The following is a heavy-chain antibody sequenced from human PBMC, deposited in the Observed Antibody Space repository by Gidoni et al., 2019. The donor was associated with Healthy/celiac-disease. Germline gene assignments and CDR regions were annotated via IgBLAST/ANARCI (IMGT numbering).Heavy chain of an antibody. Sequence: QVQLVESGGGLVKPGGSLRLSCAASGFTFSAYYMSWNRQAPGKGLGWVSFISSSGSTLYYADSVKGRFTIARDNAKNSLYLQMNSLRDEDTAVYYCAREYYGDYERLTDYWGQGTLVTVSS. CDR2: ISSSGSTL. J-gene: IGHJ4*02. CDR3: AREYYGDYERLTDY. D-gene: IGHD4-17*01. V-gene: IGHV3-11*01. CDR1: GFTFSAYY.